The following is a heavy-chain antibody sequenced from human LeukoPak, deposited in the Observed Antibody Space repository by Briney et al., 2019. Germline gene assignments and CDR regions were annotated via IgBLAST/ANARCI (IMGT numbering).Heavy chain of an antibody. Sequence: PSQTLSLTCTVSGGSFSSGGSYWSWIRQHPGKGLQWIGYISYSGSTYYNPSLKSRVTLSVDTSKNQFSPKLSSVTAADTAVYYCARWWKEGATAGYFDYWGQGALVTVSS. CDR2: ISYSGST. D-gene: IGHD1-26*01. CDR1: GGSFSSGGSY. J-gene: IGHJ4*02. V-gene: IGHV4-31*03. CDR3: ARWWKEGATAGYFDY.